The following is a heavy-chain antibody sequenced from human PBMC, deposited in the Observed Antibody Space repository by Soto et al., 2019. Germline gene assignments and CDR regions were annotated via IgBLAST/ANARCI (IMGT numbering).Heavy chain of an antibody. V-gene: IGHV1-8*01. D-gene: IGHD3-9*01. CDR3: VRGGGYYNLLTGYDY. CDR1: GYSFSNYD. J-gene: IGHJ4*02. Sequence: ASVKVCCEXSGYSFSNYDVNWVRQAPGQGLEWMGWMNPNSLNTAYAQKFQGRITMTRNTSISTAYMDLRRLRSEDTAVYYCVRGGGYYNLLTGYDYWGQGAPVTVSS. CDR2: MNPNSLNT.